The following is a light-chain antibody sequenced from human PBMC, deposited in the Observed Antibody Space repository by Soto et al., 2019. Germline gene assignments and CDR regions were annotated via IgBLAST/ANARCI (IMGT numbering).Light chain of an antibody. Sequence: QSPLTQPASVAGSPGHSITIACTGTSSDVGGYNYVSWYQQHPGNAPKLMNYDVSNRPSGVSNRFSGSKSGNTASLTISGLQAEDEADYYCSSYTRSSSYVFGTGTKVTVL. CDR2: DVS. J-gene: IGLJ1*01. CDR1: SSDVGGYNY. CDR3: SSYTRSSSYV. V-gene: IGLV2-14*01.